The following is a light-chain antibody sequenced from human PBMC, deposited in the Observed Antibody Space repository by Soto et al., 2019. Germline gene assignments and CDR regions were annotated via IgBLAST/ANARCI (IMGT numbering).Light chain of an antibody. CDR3: QQYHNWPPLT. CDR1: QSVSSN. Sequence: EIVMTQSPDTLSVSPGERATLSCRASQSVSSNLAWYQQKPGQAPRLLIYGASTRATGIPARFSGSGSGTEFTITISSLQTEDFAVYYCQQYHNWPPLTFGGGTKVEIK. CDR2: GAS. J-gene: IGKJ4*01. V-gene: IGKV3-15*01.